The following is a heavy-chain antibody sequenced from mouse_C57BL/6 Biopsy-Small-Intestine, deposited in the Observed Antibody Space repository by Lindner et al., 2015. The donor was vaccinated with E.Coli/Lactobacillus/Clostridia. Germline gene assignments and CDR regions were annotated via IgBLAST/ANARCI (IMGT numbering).Heavy chain of an antibody. CDR1: GFNIKDDY. V-gene: IGHV14-4*01. D-gene: IGHD1-1*01. CDR3: TTSPFTTVPC. Sequence: VQLQESGAELVRPGASVKLSCTASGFNIKDDYMHWVKQRPEQGLEWIGWIDPENGDTEYASKFQGKATITADTSSNTAYLQLSSLTSEDTAVYFCTTSPFTTVPCWGQGTTLTVSS. CDR2: IDPENGDT. J-gene: IGHJ2*01.